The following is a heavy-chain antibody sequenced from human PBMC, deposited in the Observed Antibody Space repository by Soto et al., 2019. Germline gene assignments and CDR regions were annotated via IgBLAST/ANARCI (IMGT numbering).Heavy chain of an antibody. CDR1: GGTFSSYT. Sequence: QVQLVQSGAEVKKSGSSVKVSCKASGGTFSSYTISWVRQAPGQGLEWMGRIIPILGIANYAQKFQGRVTITADKSTSTAYMELSSLRSEDTAVYYCARGETSQTTNWFDPWGQGTLVTVSS. V-gene: IGHV1-69*02. J-gene: IGHJ5*02. CDR3: ARGETSQTTNWFDP. CDR2: IIPILGIA. D-gene: IGHD4-17*01.